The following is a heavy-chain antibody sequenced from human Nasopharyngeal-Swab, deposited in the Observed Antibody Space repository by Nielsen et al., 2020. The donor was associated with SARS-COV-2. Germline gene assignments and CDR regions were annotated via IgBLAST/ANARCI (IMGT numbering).Heavy chain of an antibody. CDR2: IYYSGST. Sequence: WIRQPPGKGLEWIGSIYYSGSTYYNPSLKSRVTISVDTSKNQFSLKLNSVTAADTAVYYCARCITVIQGGPYYYYYFGMDVWGQGTTVTVSS. V-gene: IGHV4-39*07. CDR3: ARCITVIQGGPYYYYYFGMDV. D-gene: IGHD3-10*01. J-gene: IGHJ6*02.